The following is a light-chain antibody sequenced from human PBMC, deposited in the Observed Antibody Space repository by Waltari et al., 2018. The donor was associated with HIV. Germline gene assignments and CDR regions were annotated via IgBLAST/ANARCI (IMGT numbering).Light chain of an antibody. Sequence: SVLTQPPSVSASPGQTVTISCSASTSNIGHNYVSWFQQLPGAAPRFLIHDNNQRPSGVPDRFSGSRSGTAATLGVSGLQPGDEADYYCGTWDTSLDAGVFGGGTKLTVL. CDR2: DNN. CDR1: TSNIGHNY. V-gene: IGLV1-51*01. J-gene: IGLJ3*02. CDR3: GTWDTSLDAGV.